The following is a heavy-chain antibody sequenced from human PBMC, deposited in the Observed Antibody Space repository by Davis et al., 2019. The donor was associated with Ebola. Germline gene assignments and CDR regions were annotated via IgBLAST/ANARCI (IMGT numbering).Heavy chain of an antibody. V-gene: IGHV1-2*02. CDR2: INPNSGGT. CDR3: AREDYYYDSSGYRKYDY. D-gene: IGHD3-22*01. J-gene: IGHJ4*02. CDR1: GFTFSSYG. Sequence: PGGSLRLSCAASGFTFSSYGMHWVRQAPGQGLEWMGWINPNSGGTNYAQKFQGRVTMTRDTSISTAYMELSRLRSDDTAVYYCAREDYYYDSSGYRKYDYWGQGTLVTVSS.